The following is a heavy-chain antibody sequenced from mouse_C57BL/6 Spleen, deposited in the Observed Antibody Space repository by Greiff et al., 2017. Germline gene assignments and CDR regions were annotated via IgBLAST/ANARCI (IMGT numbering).Heavy chain of an antibody. CDR2: INPSTGGT. CDR3: ARDYYGSSEGYFDV. CDR1: GYSFTGYY. V-gene: IGHV1-42*01. Sequence: VQLKQSGPELVKPGASVKISCKASGYSFTGYYMNWVKQSPEKSLEWIGEINPSTGGTTYNQKFKAKATLTVDKSSSTAYMQLKSLTSEDSAVYYCARDYYGSSEGYFDVWGTGTTVTVSS. J-gene: IGHJ1*03. D-gene: IGHD1-1*01.